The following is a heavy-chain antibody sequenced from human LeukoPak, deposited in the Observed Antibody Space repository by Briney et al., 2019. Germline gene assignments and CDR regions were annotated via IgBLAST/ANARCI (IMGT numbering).Heavy chain of an antibody. D-gene: IGHD1-26*01. CDR3: ARVHSTSDRWGLPDY. V-gene: IGHV3-23*01. Sequence: PGGSLRLSCAASGFTFSSYAMYWVRQAPGKGLEWVSGIFGSGGSTHYADSVKGRFTISRDNAKNSLYLQMNSLRAEDTAVYYCARVHSTSDRWGLPDYWGQGTLVTVSS. CDR2: IFGSGGST. CDR1: GFTFSSYA. J-gene: IGHJ4*02.